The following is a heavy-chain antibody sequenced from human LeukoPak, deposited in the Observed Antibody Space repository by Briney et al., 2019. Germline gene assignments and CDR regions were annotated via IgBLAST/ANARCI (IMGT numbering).Heavy chain of an antibody. D-gene: IGHD3-16*01. V-gene: IGHV3-64D*06. CDR3: VKDFGRVRGTPDS. CDR2: ISGGGNGFSI. J-gene: IGHJ4*02. Sequence: GGSLRLSCSASGFVFSIYTMYWVRQTPGKGPEYVSTISGGGNGFSIYYADSVKGRFTISRDDSKSILYLQMNGLRSEDTAVYYCVKDFGRVRGTPDSWGQGTLVTVSS. CDR1: GFVFSIYT.